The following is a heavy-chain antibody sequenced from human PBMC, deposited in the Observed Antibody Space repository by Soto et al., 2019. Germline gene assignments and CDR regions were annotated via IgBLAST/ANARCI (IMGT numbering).Heavy chain of an antibody. CDR3: ARALAGRTPLGYYYGMDV. V-gene: IGHV3-30-3*01. Sequence: GGSRRLSCAASGFTFSSYAVHWVRQAPGKGLEWVAVISYDGSNKYYADSVKGRFTISRDNSKNTLYLQMNGLRAEDTAVYYCARALAGRTPLGYYYGMDVWGQGTTVTVSS. CDR2: ISYDGSNK. D-gene: IGHD6-13*01. J-gene: IGHJ6*02. CDR1: GFTFSSYA.